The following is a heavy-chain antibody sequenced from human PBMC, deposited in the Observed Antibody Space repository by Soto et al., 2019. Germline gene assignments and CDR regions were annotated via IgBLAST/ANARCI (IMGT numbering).Heavy chain of an antibody. CDR2: IYHSGSS. J-gene: IGHJ4*02. CDR1: GGSISSYY. D-gene: IGHD3-22*01. V-gene: IGHV4-59*01. CDR3: ATSQWAYDTSGYYPYSDY. Sequence: EILSLTCTVSGGSISSYYLSWIRQPPGKGLEWIGYIYHSGSSNYNPSLTSRVTILVDTSKNQLSLKLSSVTAADTAVYYCATSQWAYDTSGYYPYSDYWGQGTLVTVSS.